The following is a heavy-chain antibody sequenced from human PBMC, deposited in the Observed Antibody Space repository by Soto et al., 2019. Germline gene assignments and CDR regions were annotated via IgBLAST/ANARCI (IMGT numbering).Heavy chain of an antibody. V-gene: IGHV4-39*07. Sequence: SENLSLTCAVSGCSITRSTYYWGWIRQPPGKGLEWIGSIYYTGSPYYNPSLKSRVTISVDTSKNQSSLKLSSVTAADTAVYYCAIFDYYDSSGYLDFGPNWGQGTLVPVSS. J-gene: IGHJ4*02. CDR3: AIFDYYDSSGYLDFGPN. D-gene: IGHD3-22*01. CDR2: IYYTGSP. CDR1: GCSITRSTYY.